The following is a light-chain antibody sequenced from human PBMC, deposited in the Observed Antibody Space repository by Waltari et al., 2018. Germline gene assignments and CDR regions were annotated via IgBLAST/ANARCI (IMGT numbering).Light chain of an antibody. V-gene: IGLV3-21*03. CDR3: QVWDSSSDHPVV. Sequence: SYVLTQPPSVSVAPGKTARITCGGNNIGSRSVHWYQQKPGQAPVLVVYDDSDRPSGIPERFSGSNSGNTATLTINRVEAGDEADYYCQVWDSSSDHPVVFGGGTKLTVL. J-gene: IGLJ2*01. CDR1: NIGSRS. CDR2: DDS.